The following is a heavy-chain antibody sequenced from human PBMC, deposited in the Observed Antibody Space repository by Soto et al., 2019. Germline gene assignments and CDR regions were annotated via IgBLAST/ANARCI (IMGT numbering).Heavy chain of an antibody. CDR2: ISYDGSNK. CDR1: GFTFSSYA. CDR3: ARDAYDYDDTSGYYRH. Sequence: GGSLILSCAASGFTFSSYAMHWVRQAPGKGLEWVAVISYDGSNKYYADSVKGRFTISRDNSKNSLYLQMNSLRDEDTAVYYCARDAYDYDDTSGYYRHWGQGTLVTVSS. J-gene: IGHJ4*02. V-gene: IGHV3-30-3*01. D-gene: IGHD3-22*01.